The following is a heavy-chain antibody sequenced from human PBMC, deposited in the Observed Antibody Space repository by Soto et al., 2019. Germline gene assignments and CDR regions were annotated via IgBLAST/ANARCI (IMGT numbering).Heavy chain of an antibody. Sequence: SVKVSCKASGYTFTSYGISWVRQAPGQGLEWMGRIIPILGIANYAQKFQGRVTITADKSTSTAYMELSSLRSEDTAVYYCARICSGGSCYSVRAFDIWGQGTMDTVSS. CDR1: GYTFTSYG. CDR2: IIPILGIA. V-gene: IGHV1-69*04. J-gene: IGHJ3*02. CDR3: ARICSGGSCYSVRAFDI. D-gene: IGHD2-15*01.